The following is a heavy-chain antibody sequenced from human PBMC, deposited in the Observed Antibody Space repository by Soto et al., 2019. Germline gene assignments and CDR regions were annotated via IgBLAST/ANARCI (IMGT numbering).Heavy chain of an antibody. Sequence: PSETLSLTCAVYGGSFSGYYWSWIRQPPGKGLEWIGEINHSGSTNYNPSLKSRVTISVDTSKNQFSLKLSSVTAADTAVYYCERGSLDTAMGFHFDYCGQGPLVTVYS. CDR2: INHSGST. V-gene: IGHV4-34*01. CDR3: ERGSLDTAMGFHFDY. J-gene: IGHJ4*02. D-gene: IGHD5-18*01. CDR1: GGSFSGYY.